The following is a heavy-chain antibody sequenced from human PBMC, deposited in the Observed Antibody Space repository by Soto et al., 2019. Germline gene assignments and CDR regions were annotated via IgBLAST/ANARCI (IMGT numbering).Heavy chain of an antibody. CDR1: GGTFSTFT. V-gene: IGHV1-69*01. J-gene: IGHJ4*02. CDR2: IIPFLGTT. CDR3: ARDDFGGDDVWDFFDY. Sequence: QVQLVQSGAEVKKPGSSVKVSCTASGGTFSTFTISWVRQAPGQGLEWMGAIIPFLGTTIYAQEFQGRVTITADDSTSTAYLDITSLTCDDTAVYYCARDDFGGDDVWDFFDYWGQGTLVTVSS. D-gene: IGHD3-3*01.